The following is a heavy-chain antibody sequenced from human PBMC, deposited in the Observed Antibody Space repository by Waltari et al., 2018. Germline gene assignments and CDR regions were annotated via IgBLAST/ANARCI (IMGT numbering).Heavy chain of an antibody. CDR3: ARLVAATPRFDY. J-gene: IGHJ4*02. D-gene: IGHD2-15*01. CDR1: GGSISSSRYY. Sequence: QLQLQESGPGLVKPSETLSLTCTVPGGSISSSRYYWGWIRQPPGTGLEWIGSRYYSWSTYYNPSLKSRVTISVDTSKIQFTLKLGAVTAADTAVYYCARLVAATPRFDYWGQGTLVTVSS. V-gene: IGHV4-39*07. CDR2: RYYSWST.